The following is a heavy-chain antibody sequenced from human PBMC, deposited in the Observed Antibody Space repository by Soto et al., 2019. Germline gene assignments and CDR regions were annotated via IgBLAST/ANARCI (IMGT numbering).Heavy chain of an antibody. D-gene: IGHD3-22*01. J-gene: IGHJ4*02. CDR3: AKDSRDMIVVVTYFDY. Sequence: GGSLRLSCAASGFTFSSYGMHWVRQAPGKGLEWVAVISYDGSNKYYADSVKGRFTISRDNSKNTLYLQMNSLRAEDTAVYYCAKDSRDMIVVVTYFDYWGQGTLVTVSS. CDR2: ISYDGSNK. CDR1: GFTFSSYG. V-gene: IGHV3-30*18.